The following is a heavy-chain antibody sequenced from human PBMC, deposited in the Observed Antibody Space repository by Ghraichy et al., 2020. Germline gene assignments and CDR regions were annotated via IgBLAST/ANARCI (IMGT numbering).Heavy chain of an antibody. CDR2: INPNTGDT. V-gene: IGHV1-2*06. CDR1: GYTFTGYY. J-gene: IGHJ3*02. Sequence: ASVKVSCKASGYTFTGYYMYWVRQAPVQGLEWMGRINPNTGDTHYAQNFQGRVTMTRDTSISTAYMELNRLRSDDTAVYYCARDRGYSGYDYRLADAFDIWGQGTMVTVSS. CDR3: ARDRGYSGYDYRLADAFDI. D-gene: IGHD5-12*01.